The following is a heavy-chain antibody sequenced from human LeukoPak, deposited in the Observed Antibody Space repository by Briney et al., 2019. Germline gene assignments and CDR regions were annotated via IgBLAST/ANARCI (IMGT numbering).Heavy chain of an antibody. CDR2: ISSSSSYI. Sequence: KPGGSLRLSCAASGFTFSSYSMNWVRQAPGKGLEWVSSISSSSSYIYYADSVKGRFTISRDNSKNTLYLQMNSLRAEDTAVYYCARASYYDFWSGFVGYFDYWGQGTLVTVSS. CDR1: GFTFSSYS. J-gene: IGHJ4*02. CDR3: ARASYYDFWSGFVGYFDY. V-gene: IGHV3-21*01. D-gene: IGHD3-3*01.